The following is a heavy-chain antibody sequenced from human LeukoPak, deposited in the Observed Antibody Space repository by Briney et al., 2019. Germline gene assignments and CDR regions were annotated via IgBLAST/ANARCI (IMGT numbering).Heavy chain of an antibody. CDR2: INHSGST. V-gene: IGHV4-34*01. CDR1: GGSFSGYY. CDR3: ARGGRLERRPFDY. D-gene: IGHD1-1*01. Sequence: SETLSLTCAVYGGSFSGYYWSWIRQPPGKGLEWIGEINHSGSTNHDPSLKSRVTISVDTSKNQFSLKLSSVTAADTAVYYCARGGRLERRPFDYWGQGTLVTVSS. J-gene: IGHJ4*02.